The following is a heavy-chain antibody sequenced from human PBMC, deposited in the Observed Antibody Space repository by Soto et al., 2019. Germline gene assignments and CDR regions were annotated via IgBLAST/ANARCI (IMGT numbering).Heavy chain of an antibody. V-gene: IGHV1-69*06. CDR3: ASWDYDVVTGYSYDD. J-gene: IGHJ4*02. CDR1: GGTFNNYG. D-gene: IGHD3-9*01. CDR2: IIPMIGRT. Sequence: QVQLVQSGAEVKKPGSSVKVSCKASGGTFNNYGMGWVRQAPGQGLEWMGGIIPMIGRTNYAQKFQGRLTLTADTSRSTAYMELRSLRSDDTAVYYCASWDYDVVTGYSYDDWGQGTLVTVSS.